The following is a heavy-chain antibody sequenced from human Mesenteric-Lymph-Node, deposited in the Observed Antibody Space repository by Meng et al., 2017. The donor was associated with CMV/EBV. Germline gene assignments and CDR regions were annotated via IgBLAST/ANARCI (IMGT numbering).Heavy chain of an antibody. V-gene: IGHV4-61*01. CDR2: ISYFGNT. CDR3: ARVTRGSRDFWSDFDY. J-gene: IGHJ4*02. Sequence: SETLSLTCTVSRGSVSSANYYWSWIRQPPGKGLEWIGYISYFGNTYYNPSPKSRISISVDTSQNQLSLNLNSVTPADTAMYYCARVTRGSRDFWSDFDYWGQGTLVTVSS. CDR1: RGSVSSANYY. D-gene: IGHD3-3*01.